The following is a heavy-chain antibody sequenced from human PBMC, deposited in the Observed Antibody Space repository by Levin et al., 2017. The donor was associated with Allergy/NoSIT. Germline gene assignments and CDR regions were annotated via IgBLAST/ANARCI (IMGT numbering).Heavy chain of an antibody. J-gene: IGHJ2*01. Sequence: GESLKISCAVSGFTVSTNYMSWVRQAPGKGLEWVSVFYSGGSSGSTFYADSVRGRFTISRDNSKNTLYLQMNSLRAEDTAVYYCARDRHNRGSWYFDLWGRGTLVTVSS. CDR3: ARDRHNRGSWYFDL. D-gene: IGHD3-16*01. CDR1: GFTVSTNY. CDR2: FYSGGSSGST. V-gene: IGHV3-53*01.